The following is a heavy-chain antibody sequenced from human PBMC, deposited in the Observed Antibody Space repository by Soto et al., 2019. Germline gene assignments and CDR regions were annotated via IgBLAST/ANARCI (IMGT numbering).Heavy chain of an antibody. CDR1: GYTFSNHG. CDR2: VSPYSVDT. D-gene: IGHD3-16*01. CDR3: ARDWGGRINALDI. V-gene: IGHV1-18*01. J-gene: IGHJ3*02. Sequence: QVHLVQSGGEVKKPGASVRVSCKAPGYTFSNHGLSWVRQAPGQGLEWVGWVSPYSVDTSYARRLQGRVSMTRDTSPSTTSVEPWSLTSDDTAVYICARDWGGRINALDIRGQGTRVSVSS.